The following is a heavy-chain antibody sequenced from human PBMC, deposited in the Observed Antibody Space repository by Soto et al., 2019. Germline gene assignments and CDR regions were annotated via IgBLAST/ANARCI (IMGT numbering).Heavy chain of an antibody. J-gene: IGHJ5*02. Sequence: TSETLSLTCTVSGGSISSYYWSWIRQPPGKGLEWIGYIYYSGSTNYNPSLKSRVTISVDTSKNQFSLKLSSVTAADTAVYYCASRVTVVVVAATTRSGWFDPWGQGTLVTVSS. V-gene: IGHV4-59*12. CDR1: GGSISSYY. CDR2: IYYSGST. D-gene: IGHD2-15*01. CDR3: ASRVTVVVVAATTRSGWFDP.